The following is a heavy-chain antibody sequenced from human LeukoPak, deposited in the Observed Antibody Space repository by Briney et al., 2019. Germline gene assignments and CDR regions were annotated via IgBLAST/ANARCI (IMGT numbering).Heavy chain of an antibody. D-gene: IGHD6-19*01. CDR2: IYHSGST. Sequence: PSETLSLTCAVSGYSISSGYYWGWIRQPPGKGLEWIGSIYHSGSTYYNPSLKSRVTISVDTSKNQFSLKLSSVTAADTAVYYCARLSSGWYDPNWLGPWGQGTLVTVSS. V-gene: IGHV4-38-2*01. CDR3: ARLSSGWYDPNWLGP. CDR1: GYSISSGYY. J-gene: IGHJ5*02.